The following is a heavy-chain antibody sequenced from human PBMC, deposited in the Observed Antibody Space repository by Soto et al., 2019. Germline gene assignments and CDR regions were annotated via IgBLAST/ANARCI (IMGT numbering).Heavy chain of an antibody. CDR3: AKDRDGGTLNWFDP. J-gene: IGHJ5*02. CDR1: GFTFSSYA. V-gene: IGHV3-23*01. Sequence: GGSLRLSCAASGFTFSSYAMSWVRQAPGKGLEWVSAISGSGGSTYYADSVRGRFTISRDNSKNTLYLQMNSLRAEDTAVYYCAKDRDGGTLNWFDPWGQGTLVTVSS. D-gene: IGHD3-16*01. CDR2: ISGSGGST.